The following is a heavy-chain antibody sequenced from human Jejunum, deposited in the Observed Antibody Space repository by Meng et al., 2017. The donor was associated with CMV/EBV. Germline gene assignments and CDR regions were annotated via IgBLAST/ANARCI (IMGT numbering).Heavy chain of an antibody. Sequence: GSISDANSYWGWIRQYPGKGLEWIASIYYSGLTYYNPSLQSRVTISVDTSRNQFSLRLNSVTAADAAVYYCARLVASRPGGGYFVSWGQGTLVTVSS. CDR1: GSISDANSY. D-gene: IGHD6-6*01. V-gene: IGHV4-39*01. J-gene: IGHJ4*02. CDR3: ARLVASRPGGGYFVS. CDR2: IYYSGLT.